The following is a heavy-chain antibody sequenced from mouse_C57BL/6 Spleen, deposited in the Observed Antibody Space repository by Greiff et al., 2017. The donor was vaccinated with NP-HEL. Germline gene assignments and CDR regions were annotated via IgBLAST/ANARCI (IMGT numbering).Heavy chain of an antibody. D-gene: IGHD2-3*01. CDR2: IRNKANGYTT. Sequence: EVKLMESGGGLVQPGGSLSLSCAASGFTFTDYYMSWVRQPPGKALEWLGFIRNKANGYTTEYSASVKGRFTISRDNSQSILYLQMNALRAEDSATYYCARPDGYWYFDVWGTGTTVTVSS. J-gene: IGHJ1*03. CDR3: ARPDGYWYFDV. CDR1: GFTFTDYY. V-gene: IGHV7-3*01.